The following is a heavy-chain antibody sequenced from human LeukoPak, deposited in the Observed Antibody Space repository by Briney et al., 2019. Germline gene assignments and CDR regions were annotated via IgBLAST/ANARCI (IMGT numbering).Heavy chain of an antibody. CDR1: GYSISSGYY. CDR3: ARVDYGTAMVVLWFDP. Sequence: AETLSLTCTVSGYSISSGYYWGWIRQPPGKGLDWIGSIYHSGSTYYNPSLKSRVTISVDTSKNQFSLKLSSVTAADTAVYYCARVDYGTAMVVLWFDPWGQGTLVTVSS. D-gene: IGHD5-18*01. CDR2: IYHSGST. V-gene: IGHV4-38-2*02. J-gene: IGHJ5*02.